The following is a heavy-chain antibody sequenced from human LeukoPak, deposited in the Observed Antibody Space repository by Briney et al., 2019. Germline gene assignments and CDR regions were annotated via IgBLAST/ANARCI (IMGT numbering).Heavy chain of an antibody. Sequence: SETLSLTCAVSGGSISSGGYSWSWIRQPPGKGLEWIGYIYYSGSTYYNPSLKSRVTISIDTSKNQFSLRLTSVTAADTAIYYCGRLIVEPAPMYYYYIDVWGKGTTVTVSS. V-gene: IGHV4-30-4*07. CDR1: GGSISSGGYS. J-gene: IGHJ6*03. D-gene: IGHD2-2*01. CDR3: GRLIVEPAPMYYYYIDV. CDR2: IYYSGST.